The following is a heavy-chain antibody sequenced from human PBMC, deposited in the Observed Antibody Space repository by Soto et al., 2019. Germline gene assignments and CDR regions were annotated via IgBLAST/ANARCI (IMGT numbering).Heavy chain of an antibody. Sequence: SDTLSLTCAVSGVSISSGGYSWSWIRQPPGKGLEWIGYIYHSGSTYYNPSLKSRVTISVDRSKNQFSLKLSSVTAADTAVYYCARVPDRWGQGTLVTVSS. CDR3: ARVPDR. CDR1: GVSISSGGYS. V-gene: IGHV4-30-2*01. J-gene: IGHJ5*02. D-gene: IGHD2-2*01. CDR2: IYHSGST.